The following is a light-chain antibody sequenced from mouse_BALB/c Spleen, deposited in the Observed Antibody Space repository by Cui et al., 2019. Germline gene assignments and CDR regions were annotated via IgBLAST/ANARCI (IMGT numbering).Light chain of an antibody. CDR2: YTS. CDR1: PGISNY. Sequence: DFQMTQTTSSLSPSLGHRLTISFRASPGISNYLTWYQQKPDGTVKLLIYYTSSLHSGVPSRFSGSGSGTDYSLTISNLEPEDIATYYCQQYSKRPPTFGGGTKLEIK. V-gene: IGKV10-94*01. CDR3: QQYSKRPPT. J-gene: IGKJ2*01.